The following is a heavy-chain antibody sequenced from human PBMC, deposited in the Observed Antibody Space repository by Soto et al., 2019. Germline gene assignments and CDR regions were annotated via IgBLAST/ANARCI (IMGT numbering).Heavy chain of an antibody. Sequence: PGGSLRLSCAASGFTFSSYGMHWVRQAPGKGLEWVAVIWYDGSNKYYADSVKGRFTISRDSSKNTLYLQMNSLRAEDTAVYYCARASYNWNGNTYYFDYWGQGTLVTVSS. V-gene: IGHV3-33*01. CDR1: GFTFSSYG. CDR3: ARASYNWNGNTYYFDY. CDR2: IWYDGSNK. J-gene: IGHJ4*02. D-gene: IGHD1-1*01.